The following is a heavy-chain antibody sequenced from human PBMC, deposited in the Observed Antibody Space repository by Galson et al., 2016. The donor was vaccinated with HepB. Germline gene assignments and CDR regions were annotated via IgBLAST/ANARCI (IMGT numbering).Heavy chain of an antibody. D-gene: IGHD3-10*01. CDR3: ARVGYYYGSGSYYILGAFDY. Sequence: SETLSLTCAVSGGSFSRSNWWSWVRQPPGKGLEWIGEIYHSGSTNHNPSLKSRVTISVDKSKNQFSLKLSSVTAADTAVYFCARVGYYYGSGSYYILGAFDYWGQGALVTVSS. CDR2: IYHSGST. CDR1: GGSFSRSNW. J-gene: IGHJ4*02. V-gene: IGHV4-4*02.